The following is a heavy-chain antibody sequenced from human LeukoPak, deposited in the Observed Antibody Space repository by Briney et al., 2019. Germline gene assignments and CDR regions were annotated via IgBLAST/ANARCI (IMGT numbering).Heavy chain of an antibody. CDR1: GGTFSSYA. Sequence: ASVKVSCKASGGTFSSYAISWVRQAPGQGLEWMGRIIPILGIANYAQKFQGRVTITADKSTSTAYMELSSLRSEDTAVYYCARGFLEWFSFDPWGQGTLVTVSS. CDR2: IIPILGIA. J-gene: IGHJ5*02. D-gene: IGHD3-3*01. V-gene: IGHV1-69*04. CDR3: ARGFLEWFSFDP.